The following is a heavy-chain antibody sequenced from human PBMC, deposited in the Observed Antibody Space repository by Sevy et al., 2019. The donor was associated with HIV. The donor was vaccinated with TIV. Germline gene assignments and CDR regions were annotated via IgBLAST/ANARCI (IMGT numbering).Heavy chain of an antibody. CDR1: GYSITNGYF. D-gene: IGHD2-21*01. V-gene: IGHV4-38-2*01. CDR2: VYHNGDT. CDR3: AADIGDPPNYQDFMKY. Sequence: SETLSLTCAVSGYSITNGYFWAWIRRPPGKGLEWIGRVYHNGDTEYNPSLWSRVTISVNTSKNQFSLNLNSVTAADPAVYYWAADIGDPPNYQDFMKYWGKGTTVTVSS. J-gene: IGHJ6*04.